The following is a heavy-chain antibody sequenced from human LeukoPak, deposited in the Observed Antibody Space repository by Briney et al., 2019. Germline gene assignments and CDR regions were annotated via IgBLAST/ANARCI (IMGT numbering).Heavy chain of an antibody. J-gene: IGHJ3*02. CDR3: ASLYFDWPSGAFDI. CDR1: GGTFSSYA. D-gene: IGHD3-9*01. CDR2: IIPIFGTA. Sequence: GASVKVSCKASGGTFSSYAISWVRQAPGQGLEWMGRIIPIFGTANYAQKFQGRVTITADKSTSTAYMELSSLRSEDTAVYYCASLYFDWPSGAFDIRGQGTMVTVSS. V-gene: IGHV1-69*06.